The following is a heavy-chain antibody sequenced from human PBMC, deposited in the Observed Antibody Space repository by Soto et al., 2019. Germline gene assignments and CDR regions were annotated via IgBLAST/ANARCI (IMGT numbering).Heavy chain of an antibody. V-gene: IGHV4-4*02. J-gene: IGHJ4*02. D-gene: IGHD5-18*01. CDR1: GGSISSGNW. Sequence: PSETLSLTCAVSGGSISSGNWWGWVRQSPGKGLEWIGEIFASGSTNHNPSLKSRVTISVDKSKNQFSLNLNSVTAADTAMYYWVCHRGNTYGQYDFWGQGTLVNVSS. CDR3: VCHRGNTYGQYDF. CDR2: IFASGST.